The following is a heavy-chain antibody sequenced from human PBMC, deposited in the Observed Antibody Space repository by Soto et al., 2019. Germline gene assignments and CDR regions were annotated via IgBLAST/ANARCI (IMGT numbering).Heavy chain of an antibody. D-gene: IGHD4-17*01. V-gene: IGHV3-11*01. Sequence: PGGSLRLSCAASGFTFSDYYMSWIRQAPGKGLEWVSYISSSGSTIYYADSVKGRFTISRDNAKNSLYLQMNSLRAEDTAVYYCASYGDSYYYYYYMDVWGKGTTVTVSS. J-gene: IGHJ6*03. CDR1: GFTFSDYY. CDR2: ISSSGSTI. CDR3: ASYGDSYYYYYYMDV.